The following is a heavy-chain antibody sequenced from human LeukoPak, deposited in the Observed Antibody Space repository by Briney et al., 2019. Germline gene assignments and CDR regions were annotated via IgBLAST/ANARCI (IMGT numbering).Heavy chain of an antibody. D-gene: IGHD4-23*01. CDR3: ARGGRLYGTSPDYGGNSFDY. CDR1: GFTFSTYS. CDR2: ISGSGGDT. J-gene: IGHJ4*02. V-gene: IGHV3-23*01. Sequence: QPGGCLRLSCTASGFTFSTYSMTWARQAPGKGPEWVSAISGSGGDTYYADSVKGRFTISRDNSKNTLYLQMNSLRAEDTAVYYCARGGRLYGTSPDYGGNSFDYWGQGTLVTVSS.